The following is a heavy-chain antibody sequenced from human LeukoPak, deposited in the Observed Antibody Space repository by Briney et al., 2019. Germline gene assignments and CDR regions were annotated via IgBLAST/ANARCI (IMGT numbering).Heavy chain of an antibody. CDR3: ARDKGGNGMDV. J-gene: IGHJ6*02. CDR2: ITSRGTTT. Sequence: PGGSLRLSCAASGFTFSDYYMSWIRQAPGKGLEWLSYITSRGTTTYYADSVVGRFTISRDNAKNSLYLQMNSLRAEDTAVYYCARDKGGNGMDVWGQGTTVTVSS. V-gene: IGHV3-11*01. CDR1: GFTFSDYY.